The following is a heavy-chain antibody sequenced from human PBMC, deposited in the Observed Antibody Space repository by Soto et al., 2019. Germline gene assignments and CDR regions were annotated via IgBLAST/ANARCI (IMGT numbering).Heavy chain of an antibody. D-gene: IGHD2-2*01. CDR1: GFTFSHYG. CDR2: ISYDGSNK. Sequence: QVQLVESGGGVVQPGRSLRLSCAASGFTFSHYGIHWVRQAPGKGLEWLAVISYDGSNKHYADSVKGRFTVSRDNSKNPLYLQMNSLRAEDTAVYFCARFSWKYQGALDYWGQGTLVTVSS. CDR3: ARFSWKYQGALDY. V-gene: IGHV3-30*03. J-gene: IGHJ4*02.